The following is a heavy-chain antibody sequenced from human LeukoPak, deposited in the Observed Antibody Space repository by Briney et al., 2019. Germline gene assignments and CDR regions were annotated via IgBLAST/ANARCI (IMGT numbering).Heavy chain of an antibody. J-gene: IGHJ4*02. Sequence: PSETLSLTCTVSGGSISSSSYYWGWIRQPPGKGLEWIGSIYYSGSTYYNPSLKSRVTISVDTSKNQFSLKLSSVTAADTAVYYCARDVCSSTSCYNYDYWGQGTLATVSS. V-gene: IGHV4-39*07. CDR1: GGSISSSSYY. CDR3: ARDVCSSTSCYNYDY. D-gene: IGHD2-2*02. CDR2: IYYSGST.